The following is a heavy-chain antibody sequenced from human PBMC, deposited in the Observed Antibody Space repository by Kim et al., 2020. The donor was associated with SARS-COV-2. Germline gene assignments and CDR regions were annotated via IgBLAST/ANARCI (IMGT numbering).Heavy chain of an antibody. J-gene: IGHJ4*02. Sequence: NCAQKLQGWVTVTRDTSITTAYLELSGLKSGDTAVYYCARNGDATVPNFDYWGQGTLVTVSS. CDR3: ARNGDATVPNFDY. D-gene: IGHD7-27*01. V-gene: IGHV1-2*04.